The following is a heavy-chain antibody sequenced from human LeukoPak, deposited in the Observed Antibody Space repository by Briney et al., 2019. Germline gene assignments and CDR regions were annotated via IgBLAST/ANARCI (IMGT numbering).Heavy chain of an antibody. J-gene: IGHJ4*02. V-gene: IGHV4-4*02. CDR2: IYHSGST. D-gene: IGHD2-15*01. CDR3: ARIGAGYCSGGSCSLNDY. CDR1: GGSISSSNW. Sequence: PSETLSLTCAVSGGSISSSNWWSWVRQPPGKGLEWIGEIYHSGSTNYNPSLKSRATISVDKSKNQFSLKLSSVTAADTAVYYCARIGAGYCSGGSCSLNDYWGQGTLVTISS.